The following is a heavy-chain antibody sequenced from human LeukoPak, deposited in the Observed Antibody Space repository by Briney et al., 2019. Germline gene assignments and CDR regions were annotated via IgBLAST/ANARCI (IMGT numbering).Heavy chain of an antibody. V-gene: IGHV4-59*08. Sequence: SETLSLTCIVSDGSGGSISSYYWSWIRQPPGKGLEWIGYIYYSGSTNYNPSLKSRVTMTLDTSKNQFSLKLRSVTAADTAVYYCARHDSSGWSGYYFDYWGQGTLVTVSS. CDR3: ARHDSSGWSGYYFDY. D-gene: IGHD6-19*01. CDR1: DGSGGSISSYY. CDR2: IYYSGST. J-gene: IGHJ4*02.